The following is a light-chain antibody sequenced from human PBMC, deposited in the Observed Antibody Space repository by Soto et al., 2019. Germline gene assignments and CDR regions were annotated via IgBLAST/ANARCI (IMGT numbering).Light chain of an antibody. Sequence: DILMTQSPSSLSASVGDRVTITCRANQYISNYLNWYQQKPGKAPKFLIYAASSLQSGVSSRFSGSGSGTDFTLTISGLQPEDLAIYYCQPSYTSPYTFGPGTKVDIK. V-gene: IGKV1-39*01. J-gene: IGKJ2*01. CDR2: AAS. CDR1: QYISNY. CDR3: QPSYTSPYT.